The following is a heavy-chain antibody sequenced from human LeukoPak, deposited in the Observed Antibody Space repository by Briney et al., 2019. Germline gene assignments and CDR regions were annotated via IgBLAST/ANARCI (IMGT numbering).Heavy chain of an antibody. CDR2: INPNSGGT. Sequence: ASVKVSCKASGYTFTGYYMQWVRQAPGQGLEWMGWINPNSGGTNYAQKFQGRVTMTRDTSISTAYMELSRLRSDDTAVYYCARGTGEGYTYGRYYFDYWGQGTLVTVSS. CDR1: GYTFTGYY. CDR3: ARGTGEGYTYGRYYFDY. J-gene: IGHJ4*02. V-gene: IGHV1-2*02. D-gene: IGHD5-18*01.